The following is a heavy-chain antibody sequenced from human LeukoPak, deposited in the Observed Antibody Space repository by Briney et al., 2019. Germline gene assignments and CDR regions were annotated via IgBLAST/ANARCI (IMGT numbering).Heavy chain of an antibody. CDR3: VGGKYSSSYFDY. CDR1: GGSISNHY. CDR2: SYYKVST. Sequence: SETLSLTCSVPGGSISNHYWSWIRQSPEKGLEWIGYSYYKVSTNYNPSLRSRVTISVDTSKNQFSLKLSSVTAADTAVYFCVGGKYSSSYFDYWGQGTLVTVSS. V-gene: IGHV4-59*03. J-gene: IGHJ4*02. D-gene: IGHD6-6*01.